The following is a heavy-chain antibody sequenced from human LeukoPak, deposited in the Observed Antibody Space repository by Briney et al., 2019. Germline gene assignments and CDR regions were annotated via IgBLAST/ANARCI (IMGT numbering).Heavy chain of an antibody. J-gene: IGHJ6*03. D-gene: IGHD2-8*02. V-gene: IGHV4-59*08. CDR3: ARHIGWGIEDMDV. CDR2: IYVTGST. CDR1: GGSIGTYY. Sequence: SETLSLTCTVSGGSIGTYYWSWIRQSPGKGLEWIGYIYVTGSTRYNPYLQSRVTILVDTSRNQFFLKMSSVTAADTAVYYCARHIGWGIEDMDVWGKGTKVTVSS.